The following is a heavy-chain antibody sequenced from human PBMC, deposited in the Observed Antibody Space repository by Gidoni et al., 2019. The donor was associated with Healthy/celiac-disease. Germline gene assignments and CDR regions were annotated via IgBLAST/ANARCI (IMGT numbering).Heavy chain of an antibody. Sequence: EVQLVESGGGLVKPGGSLRLSCAASGFTFSSYSMNWVRQAPGKGLEWVSSISSSSSYIYYADSVKGRFTISRDNAKNSLYLQKNSLRAEDTAVYYCARGLDYDFWSGYPLYPWGQGTLVTVSS. D-gene: IGHD3-3*01. J-gene: IGHJ5*02. CDR1: GFTFSSYS. CDR3: ARGLDYDFWSGYPLYP. CDR2: ISSSSSYI. V-gene: IGHV3-21*01.